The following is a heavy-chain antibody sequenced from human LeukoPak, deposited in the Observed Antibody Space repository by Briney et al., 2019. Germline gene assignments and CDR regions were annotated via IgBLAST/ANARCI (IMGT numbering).Heavy chain of an antibody. V-gene: IGHV4-61*02. CDR3: AKEGNFGSGHYGMDV. D-gene: IGHD3-3*01. CDR1: GGSLSSGSYY. Sequence: SQTLSLTCTVSGGSLSSGSYYWSWLRQPAGKGLEWIGRIYTSGSTNENPSLKSRVTISVDTSKNQFSLKLSSVTAADTAVYYCAKEGNFGSGHYGMDVWGQGTTVTVSS. J-gene: IGHJ6*02. CDR2: IYTSGST.